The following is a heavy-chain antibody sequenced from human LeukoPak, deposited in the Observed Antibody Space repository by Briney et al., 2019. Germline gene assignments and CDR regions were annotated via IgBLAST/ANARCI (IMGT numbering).Heavy chain of an antibody. CDR1: GYTFTSYG. CDR3: ATNLAYCGGDCYRPIDY. CDR2: ISAYNGNT. D-gene: IGHD2-21*01. V-gene: IGHV1-18*01. J-gene: IGHJ4*02. Sequence: ASVKVSCKASGYTFTSYGISWVRQAPGQGLEWMGWISAYNGNTNYAQKFQGRVTITADESTSTAYMELSSLRSEDTAVYYCATNLAYCGGDCYRPIDYWGQGTLVTVSS.